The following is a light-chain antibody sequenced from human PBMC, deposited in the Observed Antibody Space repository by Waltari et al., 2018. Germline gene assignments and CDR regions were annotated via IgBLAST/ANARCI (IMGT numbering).Light chain of an antibody. V-gene: IGKV3D-20*02. Sequence: SCRASQIISSNYLAWYQQKSGQAPRLLIYATSRRATGIPDRFSGSGSGTDFTLTISGLEPEDFAVYYCQQRVNWLTFGGGTKVEIK. CDR2: ATS. CDR3: QQRVNWLT. J-gene: IGKJ4*01. CDR1: QIISSNY.